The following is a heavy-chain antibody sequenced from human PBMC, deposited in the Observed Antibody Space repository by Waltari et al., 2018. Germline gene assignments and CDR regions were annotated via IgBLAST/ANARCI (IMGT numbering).Heavy chain of an antibody. CDR1: GFSLSTSGVG. CDR2: IYTSGST. J-gene: IGHJ4*02. Sequence: KESGPTLVKPTQTLTLTCTFSGFSLSTSGVGVGWIRQPPGKALEWIGRIYTSGSTNYNPSLKSRVTISVDTSKNQFSLKLSSVTAADTAVYYCARFWNSGLAFDYWGQGTLVTVSS. V-gene: IGHV4-61*02. CDR3: ARFWNSGLAFDY. D-gene: IGHD1-1*01.